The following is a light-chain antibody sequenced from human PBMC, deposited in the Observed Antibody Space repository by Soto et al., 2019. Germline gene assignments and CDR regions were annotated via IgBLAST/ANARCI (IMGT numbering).Light chain of an antibody. CDR2: KVS. CDR3: SLNAGSTSLV. CDR1: SSDVGGYNY. Sequence: QSVLTQPPSASGSPGQSVTLSCTGSSSDVGGYNYVSWYQQHPGKAPKLMIYKVSKRPSGVPDRFSGSKSCNTASLTVSGLQMEYEDDYYCSLNAGSTSLVFGGGTKLTVL. V-gene: IGLV2-8*01. J-gene: IGLJ3*02.